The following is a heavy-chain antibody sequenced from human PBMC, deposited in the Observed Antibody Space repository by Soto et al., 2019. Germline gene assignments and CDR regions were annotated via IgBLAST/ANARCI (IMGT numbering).Heavy chain of an antibody. CDR2: INAGNGNT. J-gene: IGHJ6*02. V-gene: IGHV1-3*01. Sequence: ASVKVSWKASGYTFTSYAMHWVRQAPGQRLEWMGWINAGNGNTKYSEKFQGRVTITRDTSASTAYMELSSLRSEDTAVYYCARYCSSTSCYTGGPYYYGMGVWGQGNTVTVSS. CDR1: GYTFTSYA. D-gene: IGHD2-2*02. CDR3: ARYCSSTSCYTGGPYYYGMGV.